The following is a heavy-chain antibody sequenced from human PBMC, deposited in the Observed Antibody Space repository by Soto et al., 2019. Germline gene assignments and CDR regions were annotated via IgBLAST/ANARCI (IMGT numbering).Heavy chain of an antibody. D-gene: IGHD6-6*01. J-gene: IGHJ5*02. V-gene: IGHV3-23*01. CDR3: AKLGGIAARPPITWFDP. CDR2: LSGGGRA. CDR1: GFTFSTYA. Sequence: GGSLRLSCAASGFTFSTYAMTWVRQAPGKGLEWVSSLSGGGRAYNAYAVKGRFTISRDNSKNTLFLQMTSLRVEDTAVYYCAKLGGIAARPPITWFDPWGLGTLVTVSS.